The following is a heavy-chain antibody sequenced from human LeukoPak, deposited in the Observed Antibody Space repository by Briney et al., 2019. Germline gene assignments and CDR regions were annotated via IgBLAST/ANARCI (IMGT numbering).Heavy chain of an antibody. CDR3: VRIDYSNAFDI. CDR1: GYTFTNFD. Sequence: ASVKVSCKASGYTFTNFDINWLRQATGQGLEWMGWMNPKTGNTGSAQKLQGRVTITGNTSISTAYMELSSLRSDDTAVYYCVRIDYSNAFDIWGQGTMVTVSS. D-gene: IGHD4-11*01. J-gene: IGHJ3*02. CDR2: MNPKTGNT. V-gene: IGHV1-8*03.